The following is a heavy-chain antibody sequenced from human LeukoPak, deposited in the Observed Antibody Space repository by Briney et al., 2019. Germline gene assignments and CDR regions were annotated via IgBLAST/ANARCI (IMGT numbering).Heavy chain of an antibody. CDR3: AANSADQNTLGSSYKV. Sequence: SETLSLTCTVSGGSISNYYWNWIRQPPGKGLEWIGYIYYSGTTNYNPSLKSRVSVSVDTSKNHFSLKLSSVTAADTAMYYCAANSADQNTLGSSYKVWGQGTLVTVSS. J-gene: IGHJ4*02. CDR2: IYYSGTT. CDR1: GGSISNYY. V-gene: IGHV4-59*08. D-gene: IGHD3-10*01.